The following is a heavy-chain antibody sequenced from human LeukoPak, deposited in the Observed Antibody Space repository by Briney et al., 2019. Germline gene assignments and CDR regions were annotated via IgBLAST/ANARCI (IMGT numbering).Heavy chain of an antibody. CDR1: GFTFGDYA. CDR2: IRSKAYGGTT. CDR3: TRVGAYMVRGLIITAYYFDY. V-gene: IGHV3-49*04. D-gene: IGHD3-10*01. Sequence: GGSLRLSCTASGFTFGDYAMSWVRQAPGKGLEWVGFIRSKAYGGTTEYAASVKGRFTISRDDSKSIAYLQMNSLKTEDTAMYYCTRVGAYMVRGLIITAYYFDYWGQGTLVTVSS. J-gene: IGHJ4*02.